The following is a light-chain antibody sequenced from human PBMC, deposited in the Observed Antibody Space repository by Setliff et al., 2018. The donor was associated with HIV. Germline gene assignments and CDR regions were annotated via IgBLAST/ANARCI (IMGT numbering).Light chain of an antibody. CDR3: CSYSGGSTLFV. CDR2: EVS. V-gene: IGLV2-14*01. J-gene: IGLJ1*01. Sequence: QSALTQPASVSGSPGQSITISCTGTSSDVGGYTYVSWYQQHPGKAPKLIISEVSKGPSGISSRFSGSKSGNTASLTISGLQTEDEADYYCCSYSGGSTLFVFGPGTKVTVL. CDR1: SSDVGGYTY.